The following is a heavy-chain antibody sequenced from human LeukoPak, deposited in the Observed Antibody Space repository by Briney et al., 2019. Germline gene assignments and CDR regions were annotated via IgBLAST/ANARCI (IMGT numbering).Heavy chain of an antibody. J-gene: IGHJ6*03. CDR1: GFTFSSYA. Sequence: GGSLRRSCAASGFTFSSYAMSWVRQAPGKGLEWVSAISGSGGSTYYADSVKGRFTISRDNSNHTLYLQLNSLRAEDTALYYCAKCVNYGNYYYYYYMDVWGKGTTVTVSS. V-gene: IGHV3-23*01. CDR2: ISGSGGST. CDR3: AKCVNYGNYYYYYYMDV. D-gene: IGHD4/OR15-4a*01.